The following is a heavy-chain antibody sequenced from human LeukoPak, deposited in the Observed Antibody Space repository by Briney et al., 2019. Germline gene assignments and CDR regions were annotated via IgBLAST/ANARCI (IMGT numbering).Heavy chain of an antibody. Sequence: SETLPLTCTVSGGSISSGDYYWSWIRQPPGKGLEWIGYIYYSGSTYYNPSLKSRVTISVDTSKNQLSLKLSSVTAADTAVYYCARDQIAAAGGFDYWGQGTLVTVSS. V-gene: IGHV4-30-4*01. CDR3: ARDQIAAAGGFDY. CDR2: IYYSGST. D-gene: IGHD6-13*01. CDR1: GGSISSGDYY. J-gene: IGHJ4*02.